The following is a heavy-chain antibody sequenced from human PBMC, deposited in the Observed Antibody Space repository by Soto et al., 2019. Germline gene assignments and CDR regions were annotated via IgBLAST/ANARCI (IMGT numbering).Heavy chain of an antibody. V-gene: IGHV4-34*01. CDR3: ARGKAKIDFWSGQSYYYYGMDV. Sequence: SETLSLTCAVYNGSFRGHYWIWIREPPGKVLEWIGEINHSGSTNYNPSLKSRVTISVDTSKNQFSLKLSSVTAADTAVYYCARGKAKIDFWSGQSYYYYGMDVWGQGTTVT. CDR1: NGSFRGHY. J-gene: IGHJ6*02. CDR2: INHSGST. D-gene: IGHD3-3*01.